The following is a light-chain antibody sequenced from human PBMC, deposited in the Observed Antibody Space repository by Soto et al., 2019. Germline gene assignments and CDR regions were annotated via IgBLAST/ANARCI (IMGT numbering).Light chain of an antibody. Sequence: EIVLTQSPATLSLSPGERATLSRRASQSVSSYLAWYQQKPGQAPRLLIYDASNRATGIPARFSGSGSGTDFTLTISSLEPEDFAVYYCQQRSNWPLSFTFGPGTKVDIK. J-gene: IGKJ3*01. CDR3: QQRSNWPLSFT. CDR1: QSVSSY. V-gene: IGKV3-11*01. CDR2: DAS.